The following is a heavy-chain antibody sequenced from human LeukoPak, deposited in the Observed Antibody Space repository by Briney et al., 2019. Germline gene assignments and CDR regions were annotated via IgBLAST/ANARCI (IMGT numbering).Heavy chain of an antibody. CDR2: IYSGGST. CDR3: ARDYLCGDSSGYYYFDY. CDR1: GFTVSSNY. V-gene: IGHV3-66*01. Sequence: PGGSLRLSCAASGFTVSSNYMGWVRQAPGKGLEWVSVIYSGGSTYYADSVKGRFTISRDNSKNTLYLQMNSLRAEDTAVYYCARDYLCGDSSGYYYFDYWGQGTLVTVSS. J-gene: IGHJ4*02. D-gene: IGHD3-22*01.